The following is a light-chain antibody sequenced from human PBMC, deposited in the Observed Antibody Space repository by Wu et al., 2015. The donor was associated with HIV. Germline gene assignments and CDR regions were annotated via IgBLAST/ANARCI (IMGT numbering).Light chain of an antibody. CDR3: QQYSNSPPSYT. Sequence: EIVLTQFPATLSLSPGERATLSCRASQSVSSHLAWYQQKPGQAPRLLIYDASNRATGIPARFSGSGSVADFTLTISRLEPEDFAVYYCQQYSNSPPSYTFGQGTKLEIK. J-gene: IGKJ2*01. V-gene: IGKV3-11*01. CDR1: QSVSSH. CDR2: DAS.